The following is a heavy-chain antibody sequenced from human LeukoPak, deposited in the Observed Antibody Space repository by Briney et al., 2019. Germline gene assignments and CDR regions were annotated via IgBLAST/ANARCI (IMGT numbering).Heavy chain of an antibody. V-gene: IGHV5-51*01. J-gene: IGHJ4*02. CDR3: ARREYTSGWYSDY. D-gene: IGHD6-19*01. Sequence: GESLKISCKGSGYSFTSKWIGWVRQMPGKGLELMGIIYPGDSDTRYSPSFQGQVTISADKSISAAYLQWSSLKASDTAMYYCARREYTSGWYSDYWGQGTLVTVSS. CDR2: IYPGDSDT. CDR1: GYSFTSKW.